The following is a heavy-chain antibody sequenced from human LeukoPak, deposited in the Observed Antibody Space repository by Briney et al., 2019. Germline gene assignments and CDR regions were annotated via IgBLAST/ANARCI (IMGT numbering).Heavy chain of an antibody. CDR3: ARGRNPLHYYYGSGSYYKAANWFDP. J-gene: IGHJ5*02. D-gene: IGHD3-10*01. Sequence: SETLSLTCAVYGGSFSGYYWSWIRQPPGKRLEWIGEINHSGSTNYNPSLKSRVTISVDTSKNQFSLKLSSVTAADTAVYYCARGRNPLHYYYGSGSYYKAANWFDPWGQGTLVTVSS. V-gene: IGHV4-34*01. CDR1: GGSFSGYY. CDR2: INHSGST.